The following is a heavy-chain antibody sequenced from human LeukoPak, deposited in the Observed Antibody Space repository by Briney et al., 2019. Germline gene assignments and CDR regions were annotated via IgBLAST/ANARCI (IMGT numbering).Heavy chain of an antibody. J-gene: IGHJ6*03. Sequence: GGSLRLSCAASGFTFSNFGMSWVRQAPGKGLEWVSFISGSGGSKYYADSVKVRFTISRDNSKNTLYLQMSSLRAEDTAIYYCAKDRYSFGSYYMDVWGKGTTVTTSS. CDR3: AKDRYSFGSYYMDV. D-gene: IGHD5-18*01. CDR1: GFTFSNFG. V-gene: IGHV3-23*01. CDR2: ISGSGGSK.